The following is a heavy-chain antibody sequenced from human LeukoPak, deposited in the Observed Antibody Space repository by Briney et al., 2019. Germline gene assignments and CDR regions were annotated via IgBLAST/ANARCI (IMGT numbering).Heavy chain of an antibody. D-gene: IGHD3-22*01. Sequence: ASVKVSCKSSGYTFTAYYIHWVRQAPGQGLEWMGWISPNSGGTIYAQKFQGRVTMTRDTSISTAYMELSRLRSDDTAVYYCARGDYYDSCALLRYWGQGTLVTVSS. V-gene: IGHV1-2*02. CDR1: GYTFTAYY. CDR2: ISPNSGGT. J-gene: IGHJ4*02. CDR3: ARGDYYDSCALLRY.